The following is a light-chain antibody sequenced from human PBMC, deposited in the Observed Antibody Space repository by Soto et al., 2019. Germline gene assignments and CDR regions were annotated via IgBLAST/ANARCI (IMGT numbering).Light chain of an antibody. Sequence: DIQRTQSPSSLSAFLGDRVTISCRTSQSISNYLQWYQQKPGEAPMLLIFAASSLQSGVPSRFSGSGSGTDFALTISSLQPEDFATYYCQQGYNIPRTFGQGTKVDIK. CDR2: AAS. CDR3: QQGYNIPRT. J-gene: IGKJ1*01. CDR1: QSISNY. V-gene: IGKV1-39*01.